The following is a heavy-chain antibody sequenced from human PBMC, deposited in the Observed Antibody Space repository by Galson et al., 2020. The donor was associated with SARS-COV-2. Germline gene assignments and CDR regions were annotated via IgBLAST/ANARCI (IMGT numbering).Heavy chain of an antibody. CDR2: IYYSGIT. Sequence: SETLSLTCTVSGGSISTSVYYWGWIRQPPGKGLECIVIIYYSGITYYNLSLKSRVTISVDTSKNRLSLKVSSVTATDTAVYYCARHTTGCYFDFWGQGTLVTVYS. J-gene: IGHJ4*02. D-gene: IGHD1-26*01. CDR3: ARHTTGCYFDF. V-gene: IGHV4-39*01. CDR1: GGSISTSVYY.